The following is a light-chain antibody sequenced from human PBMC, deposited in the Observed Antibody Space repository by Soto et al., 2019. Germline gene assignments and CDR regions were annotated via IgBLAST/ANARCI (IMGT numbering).Light chain of an antibody. CDR1: QSISNY. CDR3: QQYNSYSWT. CDR2: DAS. J-gene: IGKJ1*01. Sequence: DIQMTQSPSSLSASVGDRVTIACRASQSISNYLNWYQQRPGKAPKLLIYDASSLESGVPSRFSGSGSGTEFTLTIRSLQPDDFATYYCQQYNSYSWTFGQGTKVDI. V-gene: IGKV1-5*01.